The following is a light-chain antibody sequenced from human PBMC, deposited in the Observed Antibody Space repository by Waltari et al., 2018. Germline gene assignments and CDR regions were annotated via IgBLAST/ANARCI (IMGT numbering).Light chain of an antibody. V-gene: IGLV2-23*01. CDR1: NNDVGTYDL. J-gene: IGLJ3*02. CDR2: QGT. Sequence: QSALTQPAPMSASPGQSITISCTATNNDVGTYDLVSWYQQHPGRAPKLLIFQGTKRPSEVSGRFSGSKSADTASLTISGLQPEDEADYYCCSYAGTWLFGGGTKVTVL. CDR3: CSYAGTWL.